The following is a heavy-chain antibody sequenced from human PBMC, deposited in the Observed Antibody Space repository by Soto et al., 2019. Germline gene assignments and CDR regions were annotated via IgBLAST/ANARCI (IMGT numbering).Heavy chain of an antibody. CDR3: ARDRSALLNAYDAFDI. CDR1: GGSVTSGSHY. J-gene: IGHJ3*02. CDR2: IYYTGAT. Sequence: SETLSLTCTVSGGSVTSGSHYWSWIRQPPGKGLEWIAYIYYTGATNYNPSLKSRVTISVDVSRNQFSLRLNSVTAADTAVYYFARDRSALLNAYDAFDIRGQGTMVTVSS. V-gene: IGHV4-61*01. D-gene: IGHD3-16*01.